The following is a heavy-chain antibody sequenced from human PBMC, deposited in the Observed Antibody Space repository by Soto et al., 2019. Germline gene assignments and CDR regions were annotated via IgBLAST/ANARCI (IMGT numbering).Heavy chain of an antibody. D-gene: IGHD2-21*01. CDR3: ARGRSVIDHDDFEY. CDR1: GFTFSSYS. J-gene: IGHJ4*01. CDR2: MSFDGNSK. Sequence: QVQLVESGGGVVQPGRSLRLSCAASGFTFSSYSMHWVRQAPGKGLEWVAAMSFDGNSKYFADSVKGRFTISRDNSKNKLSLQMNSLGADDSAVYYCARGRSVIDHDDFEYWGHGTLVTVSS. V-gene: IGHV3-30-3*01.